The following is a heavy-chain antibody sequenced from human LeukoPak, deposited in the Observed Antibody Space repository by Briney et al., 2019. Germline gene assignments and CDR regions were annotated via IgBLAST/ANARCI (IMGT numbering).Heavy chain of an antibody. CDR2: IYYSGST. J-gene: IGHJ4*02. CDR1: GGSISSSSYY. Sequence: SQTLSLTCTVSGGSISSSSYYWGWIRQPPGKGLEWIGSIYYSGSTNYNPSLKSRVTISVDTSKNQFSLKLSSVTAADTAVYYCARTGSGTDWGQGTLVTVSS. CDR3: ARTGSGTD. D-gene: IGHD3-10*01. V-gene: IGHV4-39*07.